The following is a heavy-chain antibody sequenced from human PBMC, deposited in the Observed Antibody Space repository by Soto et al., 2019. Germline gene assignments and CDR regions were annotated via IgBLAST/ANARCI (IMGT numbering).Heavy chain of an antibody. J-gene: IGHJ3*02. Sequence: SETLSLTCAVYGGSFSGYYWSWIRQRPGKGLEWIGEINHSVSTNYNPSLKSRVTISVDTSKNQFSLKLSSVTAADTAVYYCARGPRLTIFGVVRVRRAFDIWGKGKMVNVSS. CDR3: ARGPRLTIFGVVRVRRAFDI. V-gene: IGHV4-34*01. CDR2: INHSVST. D-gene: IGHD3-3*01. CDR1: GGSFSGYY.